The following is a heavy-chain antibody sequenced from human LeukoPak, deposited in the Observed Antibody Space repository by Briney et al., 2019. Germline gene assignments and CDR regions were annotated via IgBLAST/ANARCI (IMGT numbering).Heavy chain of an antibody. CDR2: IYSSGST. Sequence: GGSLRLSCAASGFTFSTNYMSWVRQAPGKGLEWVSIIYSSGSTYYADSVKGRFTISRDNSKNTLYLQMNSLRAKDTAVYYCARVVAAMGGIDYWGQGTLVTVSS. D-gene: IGHD2-21*02. V-gene: IGHV3-53*01. CDR3: ARVVAAMGGIDY. J-gene: IGHJ4*02. CDR1: GFTFSTNY.